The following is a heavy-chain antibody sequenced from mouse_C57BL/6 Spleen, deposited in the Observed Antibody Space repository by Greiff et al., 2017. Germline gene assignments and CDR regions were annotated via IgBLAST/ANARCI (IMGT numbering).Heavy chain of an antibody. D-gene: IGHD2-5*01. V-gene: IGHV1-52*01. J-gene: IGHJ3*01. CDR1: GYTFTSYW. CDR2: IDPSDSDT. Sequence: QVQLQQPGAELVRPGSSVKLSCKASGYTFTSYWMHWVKQRPIQGLEWIGNIDPSDSDTHYNQKFKDKATLTVDKSSSTAYMQLSSLTSDDSAVYYCARGDSNFSWLAYWGQGTLVTVSA. CDR3: ARGDSNFSWLAY.